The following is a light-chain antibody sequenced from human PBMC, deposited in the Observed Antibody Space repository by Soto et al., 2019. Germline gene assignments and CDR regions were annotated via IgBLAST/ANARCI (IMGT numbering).Light chain of an antibody. CDR3: QQYNSYPLT. V-gene: IGKV1-5*03. CDR2: RAS. CDR1: QSISSW. J-gene: IGKJ4*01. Sequence: DIQMTQSPSTLSASVGDRVTITCRASQSISSWLAWYQQEPGKAPKILIYRASNLESGVPSRFSGSGSGTEFTLTISSLQPDDFATYYCQQYNSYPLTFGGGTKVEIK.